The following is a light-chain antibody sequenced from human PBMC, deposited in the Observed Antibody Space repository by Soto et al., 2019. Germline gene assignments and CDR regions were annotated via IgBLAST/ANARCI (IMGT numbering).Light chain of an antibody. Sequence: MVLTRSPGTPSLSPGGRVTLSCRASQSVTTRLAWYQHKPGQAPTLLMSGASNRASGVPVRFSGSGSGTDFTLTITRLEPEDFALYYCQQYGGSPITFGQGTKVDIK. J-gene: IGKJ1*01. CDR2: GAS. V-gene: IGKV3-20*01. CDR1: QSVTTR. CDR3: QQYGGSPIT.